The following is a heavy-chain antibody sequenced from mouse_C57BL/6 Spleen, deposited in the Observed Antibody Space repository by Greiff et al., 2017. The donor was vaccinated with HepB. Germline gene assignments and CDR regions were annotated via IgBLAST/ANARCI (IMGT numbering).Heavy chain of an antibody. CDR3: ARGVDILWYQGYFDD. V-gene: IGHV1-78*01. CDR1: GYTFTDYT. Sequence: QVQLQQSDAELVKPGASVKISCKVSGYTFTDYTIHWMKQRPEQGLEWIGYIYPRDGSTKYNEKFKGKATLTADKSSSTAYMQLNSLTSEDSVVYFCARGVDILWYQGYFDDWGQGTTLTVSS. CDR2: IYPRDGST. D-gene: IGHD2-1*01. J-gene: IGHJ2*01.